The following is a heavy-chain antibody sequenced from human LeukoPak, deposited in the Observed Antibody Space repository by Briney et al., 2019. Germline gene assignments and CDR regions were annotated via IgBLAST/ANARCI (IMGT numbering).Heavy chain of an antibody. Sequence: SVKVSCKASGGTFSSYAISWVRQAPGQGLEWMGGIIPIFGTANYAQKFQGRVTITTDESTSTAYMELSSLRSEDTAVSYCAKGAYYDSSGYPEIEPDYWGQGTLVTVTS. CDR1: GGTFSSYA. J-gene: IGHJ4*02. V-gene: IGHV1-69*05. CDR2: IIPIFGTA. CDR3: AKGAYYDSSGYPEIEPDY. D-gene: IGHD3-22*01.